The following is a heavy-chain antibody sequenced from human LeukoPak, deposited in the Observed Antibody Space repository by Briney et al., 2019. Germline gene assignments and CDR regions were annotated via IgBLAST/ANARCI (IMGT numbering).Heavy chain of an antibody. CDR2: TYYRSKWYN. V-gene: IGHV6-1*01. J-gene: IGHJ3*02. Sequence: SQTLSLTCAISGDSVSSNSAAWNWIRQSPSRGLEWLGRTYYRSKWYNDYAVSVKSRITINPDTSKNQFSLQLNSVTPEDTAVYYCARDADIVVVPAVHDAFDIWGQGTMVTVSS. CDR3: ARDADIVVVPAVHDAFDI. CDR1: GDSVSSNSAA. D-gene: IGHD2-2*01.